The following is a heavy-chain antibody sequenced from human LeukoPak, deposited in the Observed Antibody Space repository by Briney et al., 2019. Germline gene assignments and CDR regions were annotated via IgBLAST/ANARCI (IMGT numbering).Heavy chain of an antibody. J-gene: IGHJ6*03. D-gene: IGHD3-10*01. CDR2: INDSGRI. V-gene: IGHV4-39*07. CDR1: GGSIRGTSYY. Sequence: SETLSLTCTVSGGSIRGTSYYWGWIRQPPGKGLEWIGEINDSGRINYNPSLKSRVTISLDTSKNQFSLKLRSVTAADTAVYYCARGLREFGYYYYHMDVWDIGTTVTVSS. CDR3: ARGLREFGYYYYHMDV.